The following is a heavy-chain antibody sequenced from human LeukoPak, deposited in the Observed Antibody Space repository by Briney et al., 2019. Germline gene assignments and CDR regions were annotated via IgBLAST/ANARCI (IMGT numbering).Heavy chain of an antibody. V-gene: IGHV4-59*08. CDR2: IHNSGRT. CDR3: ARHGTISSESYFDY. D-gene: IGHD1-14*01. Sequence: PSETLSLTCSVSGGSVSSYYWSWIRQSPGKGLEWIGYIHNSGRTNYNPSLKSRVTGFVDTSKNQVSLRLSSVTAADTAVYYCARHGTISSESYFDYWGQGALVTVSP. J-gene: IGHJ4*02. CDR1: GGSVSSYY.